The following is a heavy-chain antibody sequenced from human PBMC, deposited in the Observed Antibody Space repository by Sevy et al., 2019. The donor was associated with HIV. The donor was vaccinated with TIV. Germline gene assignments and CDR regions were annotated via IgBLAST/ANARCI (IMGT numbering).Heavy chain of an antibody. CDR1: GYTFTSYY. CDR3: AGVGIYDSSGYYAYFDY. V-gene: IGHV1-46*01. J-gene: IGHJ4*02. CDR2: INPSGGST. D-gene: IGHD3-22*01. Sequence: ASVKVSCKASGYTFTSYYMHWVRQAPGQGLEWMGIINPSGGSTSYAQKFQGRVTMTRDTSTSTVYMELSSLRSEDTAVYYCAGVGIYDSSGYYAYFDYWGQGTLVTVSS.